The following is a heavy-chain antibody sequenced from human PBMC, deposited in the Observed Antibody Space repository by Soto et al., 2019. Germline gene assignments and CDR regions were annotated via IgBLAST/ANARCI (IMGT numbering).Heavy chain of an antibody. Sequence: ESGGGVVQPGRSLRLSCAASGFTFSSYAMHWVRQAPGKGLEWVAVISYDGSNKYYADSVKARFTISRDNSKNTLYLQMNSLRAEDTAVYYCARDWPYDFWSGYGGLAYWGQGTLVTVSS. V-gene: IGHV3-30-3*01. J-gene: IGHJ4*02. D-gene: IGHD3-3*01. CDR1: GFTFSSYA. CDR3: ARDWPYDFWSGYGGLAY. CDR2: ISYDGSNK.